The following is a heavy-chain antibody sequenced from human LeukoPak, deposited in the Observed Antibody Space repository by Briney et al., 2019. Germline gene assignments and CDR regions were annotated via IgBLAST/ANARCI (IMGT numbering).Heavy chain of an antibody. V-gene: IGHV3-23*01. CDR2: ISGSGGSA. CDR1: GFTFSNYA. J-gene: IGHJ4*02. CDR3: AKDMGTLDY. Sequence: GRSLRLSCAASGFTFSNYAMSWVRQAPGKGLEWVSDISGSGGSAYYADSVKGRFTISRDNSKNTLYLQMNSLRAEDTAVYYCAKDMGTLDYWGQGTLVTVSS. D-gene: IGHD7-27*01.